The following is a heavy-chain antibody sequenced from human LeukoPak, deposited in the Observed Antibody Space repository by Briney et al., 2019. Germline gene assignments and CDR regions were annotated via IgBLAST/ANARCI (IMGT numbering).Heavy chain of an antibody. CDR2: IKTKTEGGTT. CDR3: ASYGSGSHDY. CDR1: GFTFSNAW. J-gene: IGHJ4*02. V-gene: IGHV3-15*01. Sequence: GGSLRLSCAASGFTFSNAWMNWVHQAPGKGLEWVGRIKTKTEGGTTDYAAPVKGRFTISRDDSKNTVYLQMNSLKTEDTAVYYCASYGSGSHDYWGQGSLVTVSS. D-gene: IGHD3-10*01.